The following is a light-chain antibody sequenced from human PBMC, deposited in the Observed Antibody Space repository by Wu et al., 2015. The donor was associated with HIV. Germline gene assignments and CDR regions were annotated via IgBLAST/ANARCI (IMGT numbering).Light chain of an antibody. CDR3: QQYHSRPFT. Sequence: DIQMTQSPPTLSASVGDRVTITCRASQYISRWLAWYQQKPGKAPKLLIYKASSLESGVTSRFSGSESGTHSTLTISSLQPDDFATYYCQQYHSRPFTFGQGTKLEIK. J-gene: IGKJ2*01. V-gene: IGKV1-5*03. CDR2: KAS. CDR1: QYISRW.